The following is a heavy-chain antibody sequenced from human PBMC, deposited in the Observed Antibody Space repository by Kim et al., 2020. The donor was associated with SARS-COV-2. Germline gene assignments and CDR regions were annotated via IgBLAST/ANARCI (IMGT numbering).Heavy chain of an antibody. CDR2: ISAYNGNT. Sequence: ASVKVSCKASGYTFTSYGISWVRQAPGQGLEWMGWISAYNGNTNYAQKLQGRVTMTTDTSTSTAYMELRSLRSDDTAVYYCARDSSSAVAGRTYYYYGMDVWGQGTTVTVSS. CDR1: GYTFTSYG. D-gene: IGHD6-19*01. J-gene: IGHJ6*02. CDR3: ARDSSSAVAGRTYYYYGMDV. V-gene: IGHV1-18*01.